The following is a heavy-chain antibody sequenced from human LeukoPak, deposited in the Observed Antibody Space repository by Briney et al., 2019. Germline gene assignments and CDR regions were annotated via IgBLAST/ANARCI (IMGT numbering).Heavy chain of an antibody. D-gene: IGHD4-17*01. CDR1: GGSISSYY. CDR3: ARERQDSGDYAFPGAFDI. CDR2: IYTSEST. J-gene: IGHJ3*02. V-gene: IGHV4-4*07. Sequence: SETLSLTCTVSGGSISSYYWSWIRQPAGKGLQWIGRIYTSESTNYNPSLKSRVTISVDTSKNQFSLKLSSVTAADTAVYYCARERQDSGDYAFPGAFDIWGQGTMVTVSS.